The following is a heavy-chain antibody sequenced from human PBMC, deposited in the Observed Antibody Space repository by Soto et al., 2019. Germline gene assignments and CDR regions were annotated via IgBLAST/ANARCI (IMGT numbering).Heavy chain of an antibody. CDR1: GGSFSGYY. J-gene: IGHJ4*02. Sequence: SETLSLTCAVYGGSFSGYYWSWIRQPPGKGLEWIGEINHSGSTNYNPSLKSRVTISVDTSKNQFSLKLSSVTAADTAVYYCARGRNYYDSSGYYYAARVPFDYWGQGTPVTVSS. D-gene: IGHD3-22*01. CDR2: INHSGST. CDR3: ARGRNYYDSSGYYYAARVPFDY. V-gene: IGHV4-34*01.